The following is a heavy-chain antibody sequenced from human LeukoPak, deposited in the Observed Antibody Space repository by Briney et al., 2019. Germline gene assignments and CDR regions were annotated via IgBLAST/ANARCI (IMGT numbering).Heavy chain of an antibody. CDR3: ARDRMDTGTYFDY. J-gene: IGHJ4*02. V-gene: IGHV1-18*01. CDR1: GYTFTSYG. Sequence: ASVKVSCRASGYTFTSYGITWVRQAPGQGLEWMGWISTYNGNTNYAQKLQGRVTMTTDTSTSTAYMELRSLRSDDTAMYYCARDRMDTGTYFDYWGQGTLVTVSS. D-gene: IGHD5-18*01. CDR2: ISTYNGNT.